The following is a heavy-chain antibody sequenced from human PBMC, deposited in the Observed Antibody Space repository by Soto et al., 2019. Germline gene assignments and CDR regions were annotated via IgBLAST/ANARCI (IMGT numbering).Heavy chain of an antibody. Sequence: GASVKVSCKASGYTFPSYDINWVRQATGQGLEWMGWMNPNSGNTGYAQKFQGRVTMTRNTSISTAYMELSSLRFEDTAVYYCARGGLPNTLRYLDRDFYYSMDVWGQGTTVTVSS. CDR2: MNPNSGNT. J-gene: IGHJ6*02. V-gene: IGHV1-8*01. CDR1: GYTFPSYD. D-gene: IGHD3-9*01. CDR3: ARGGLPNTLRYLDRDFYYSMDV.